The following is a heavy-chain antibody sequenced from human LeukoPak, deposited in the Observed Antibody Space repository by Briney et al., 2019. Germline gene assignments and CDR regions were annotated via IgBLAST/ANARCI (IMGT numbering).Heavy chain of an antibody. CDR1: GYTFTSYA. CDR3: ARVGGDGYRFDY. Sequence: GASVKVSCKASGYTFTSYAISWVRQAPGQGLEWMGRIIPILGIANYAQKFQGRVTITADKSTSTAYMELSSLRSEDTAVYYCARVGGDGYRFDYWGQGTLVTVSS. J-gene: IGHJ4*02. V-gene: IGHV1-69*04. D-gene: IGHD5-24*01. CDR2: IIPILGIA.